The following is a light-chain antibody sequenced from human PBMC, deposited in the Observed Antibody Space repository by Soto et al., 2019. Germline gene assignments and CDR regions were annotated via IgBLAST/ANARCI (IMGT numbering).Light chain of an antibody. J-gene: IGKJ4*01. V-gene: IGKV3-20*01. CDR2: GAS. Sequence: DIVLTQSPGTLSLSPGERATLSCRASQSISNSYLAWFQQKPGQSPRPLIYGASSRPTGIPDRFSGSGSRTDFTLAISRLEPEDFALYYCQQYGSSPFTFGGGTKVDIK. CDR3: QQYGSSPFT. CDR1: QSISNSY.